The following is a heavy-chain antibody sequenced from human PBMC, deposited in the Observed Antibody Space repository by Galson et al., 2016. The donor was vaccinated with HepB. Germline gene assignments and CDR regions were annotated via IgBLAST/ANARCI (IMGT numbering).Heavy chain of an antibody. CDR2: IYSGGGT. Sequence: SLRLSCAASGVTVSNSYMSWVRQAPGRGLEWVSVIYSGGGTYYADSVKGRFTISRDNSKNTLYLQMNSLRAEDTAVYYCARDTWTWNGGQGTLVTVSS. CDR3: ARDTWTWN. J-gene: IGHJ4*02. V-gene: IGHV3-66*01. D-gene: IGHD1-1*01. CDR1: GVTVSNSY.